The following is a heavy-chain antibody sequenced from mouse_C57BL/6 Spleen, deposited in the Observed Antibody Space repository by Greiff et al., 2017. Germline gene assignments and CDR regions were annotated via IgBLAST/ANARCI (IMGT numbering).Heavy chain of an antibody. CDR1: GFTFSSYA. Sequence: EVNVVESGGGLVKPGGSLKLSCAASGFTFSSYAMSWVRQTPEKRLEWVATISDGGSYTYYPDNVKGRFTISRDNAKNNLYLQMSHLKSEDTAMYYCARELRRVFAYWGQGTLVTVSA. CDR3: ARELRRVFAY. CDR2: ISDGGSYT. V-gene: IGHV5-4*01. D-gene: IGHD1-1*01. J-gene: IGHJ3*01.